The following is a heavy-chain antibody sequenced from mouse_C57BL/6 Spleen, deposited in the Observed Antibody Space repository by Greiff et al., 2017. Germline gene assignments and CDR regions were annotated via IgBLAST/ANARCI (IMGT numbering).Heavy chain of an antibody. V-gene: IGHV1-76*01. CDR3: ARYDYLDY. CDR1: GYTFTDYY. D-gene: IGHD2-3*01. J-gene: IGHJ2*01. Sequence: VKLVESGAELVRPGASVKLSCKASGYTFTDYYINWVKQRPGQGLEWIARIYPGSGNTYYNEKFKGKATLTAEKSSSTAYMQLSSLTSEDSAVYFCARYDYLDYWGQGTTLTVSS. CDR2: IYPGSGNT.